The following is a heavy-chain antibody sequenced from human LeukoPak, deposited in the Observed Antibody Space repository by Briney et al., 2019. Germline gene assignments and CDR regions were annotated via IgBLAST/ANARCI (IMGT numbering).Heavy chain of an antibody. CDR2: FDPEDGQT. V-gene: IGHV1-24*01. D-gene: IGHD1-26*01. Sequence: APVRVSYMASGPTLTELAIHWVRQAPGKGLEWMGGFDPEDGQTIYTPKFQGRVTVTEDTSTDTAYMELSSLGSEDTAVYYCATEGGGSYYLYWGEGTLVTVSS. CDR1: GPTLTELA. CDR3: ATEGGGSYYLY. J-gene: IGHJ4*02.